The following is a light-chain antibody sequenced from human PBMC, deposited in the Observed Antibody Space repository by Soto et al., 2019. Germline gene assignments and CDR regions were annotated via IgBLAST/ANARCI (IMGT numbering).Light chain of an antibody. Sequence: DIQLTQSPSFLSASVGDRVTVTCRASQGINSYLAWYQQKPGKAPKLLIYTASTLQSGVPSRFSGSGSGTKFTLTITSLQPEDFAAYYCQQLNSYPLTFGGGTKVEIK. J-gene: IGKJ4*01. V-gene: IGKV1-9*01. CDR1: QGINSY. CDR2: TAS. CDR3: QQLNSYPLT.